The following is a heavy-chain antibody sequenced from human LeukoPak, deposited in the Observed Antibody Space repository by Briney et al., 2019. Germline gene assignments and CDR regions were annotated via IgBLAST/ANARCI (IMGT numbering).Heavy chain of an antibody. D-gene: IGHD3-22*01. CDR1: GYTFTGYY. V-gene: IGHV1-2*02. Sequence: ASVKVSCKASGYTFTGYYMHWVRQAPGQGLDWMGWINPNSSGTNYAQKFQGRVTMTRDTSISTAYMELSRLRSDDTAVYYCARDLVVVITTVGWFDPWGQGTLVTVSS. CDR2: INPNSSGT. J-gene: IGHJ5*02. CDR3: ARDLVVVITTVGWFDP.